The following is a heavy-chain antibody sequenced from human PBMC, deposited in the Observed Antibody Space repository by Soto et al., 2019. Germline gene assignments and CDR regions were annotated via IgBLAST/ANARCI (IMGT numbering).Heavy chain of an antibody. V-gene: IGHV1-58*02. CDR1: GFTFTSSA. CDR3: PELRYFDVWSGLT. J-gene: IGHJ5*02. Sequence: QMQLVQSGPEVKKPGTSVKVSCKTSGFTFTSSAMQWERQARGQRLEWIGWIVVGSGNTNYAQKFHEKVTITRTVSTSTAYVEQSSMRSGVTDIYYWPELRYFDVWSGLTWGQGTVVTVSS. CDR2: IVVGSGNT. D-gene: IGHD3-3*01.